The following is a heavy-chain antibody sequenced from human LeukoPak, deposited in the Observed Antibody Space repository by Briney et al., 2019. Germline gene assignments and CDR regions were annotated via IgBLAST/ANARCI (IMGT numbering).Heavy chain of an antibody. CDR2: IWYDGSNK. CDR3: ARESVYDFWSGYYRFRFDP. Sequence: AGGSLRLSCAASGFTSSSYGMHWVRQAPGKGLEWVAVIWYDGSNKYYADSVKGRFTISRDNSKNTLYLQMNSLRAEDTAVYYCARESVYDFWSGYYRFRFDPWGQGTLVTVSS. J-gene: IGHJ5*02. CDR1: GFTSSSYG. V-gene: IGHV3-33*01. D-gene: IGHD3-3*01.